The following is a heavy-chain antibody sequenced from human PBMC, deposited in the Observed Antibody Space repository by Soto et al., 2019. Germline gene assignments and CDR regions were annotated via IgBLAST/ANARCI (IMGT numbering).Heavy chain of an antibody. CDR3: AKGDRGLGGYSYGPARLYYYYGMDV. D-gene: IGHD5-18*01. CDR2: ISWNSGSI. J-gene: IGHJ6*02. Sequence: EVQLVESGGGLVQPGRSLRLSCAASGFTFDDYAMHWVRQAPGKGLEWVSGISWNSGSIGYADSVKGRFTISRDNAKNSLYLQMNSLRAEDTALYYCAKGDRGLGGYSYGPARLYYYYGMDVWGQGTTVTVPS. CDR1: GFTFDDYA. V-gene: IGHV3-9*01.